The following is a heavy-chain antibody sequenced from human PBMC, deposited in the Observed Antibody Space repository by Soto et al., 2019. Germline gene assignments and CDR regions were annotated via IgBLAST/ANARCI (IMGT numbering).Heavy chain of an antibody. V-gene: IGHV3-23*01. CDR2: INSGGGGT. J-gene: IGHJ4*02. CDR1: GFTFSNYA. D-gene: IGHD2-15*01. CDR3: AKRGTYYFDY. Sequence: GGPLRLSCAASGFTFSNYAMSWVSQAPGKGLEWVSSINSGGGGTFYSDSVKGRFTISRDNSKNTLYLQINSLRAEDTTVYYCAKRGTYYFDYWGQGALVTVSS.